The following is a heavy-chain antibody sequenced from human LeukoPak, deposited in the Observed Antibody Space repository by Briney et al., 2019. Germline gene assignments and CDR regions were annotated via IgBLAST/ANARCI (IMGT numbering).Heavy chain of an antibody. D-gene: IGHD6-13*01. CDR3: ARDHPRSSWYRAFDI. Sequence: PSQTLSLTCTVSGGSISSGGYYWSWIRQHPGKGLEWIGYIYYSGSTYYNPSLKSRVTISVDTSKDQFSLKLSSVTAADTAVYYCARDHPRSSWYRAFDIWGQGTMVTVSS. J-gene: IGHJ3*02. CDR1: GGSISSGGYY. V-gene: IGHV4-31*03. CDR2: IYYSGST.